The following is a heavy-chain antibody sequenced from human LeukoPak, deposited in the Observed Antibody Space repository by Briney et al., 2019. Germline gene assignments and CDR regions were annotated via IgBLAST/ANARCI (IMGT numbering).Heavy chain of an antibody. CDR2: ISGSGGST. Sequence: GGSLRLSCAASGFTFSSYAMSWVRQAPGKGLEWVSAISGSGGSTYYADSVKGRFTISRDNSKNTLYLQMNSLRAEDTAVYYCAKAYQQWLGPTLDYWGQGTLVTVSS. CDR3: AKAYQQWLGPTLDY. V-gene: IGHV3-23*01. D-gene: IGHD6-19*01. J-gene: IGHJ4*02. CDR1: GFTFSSYA.